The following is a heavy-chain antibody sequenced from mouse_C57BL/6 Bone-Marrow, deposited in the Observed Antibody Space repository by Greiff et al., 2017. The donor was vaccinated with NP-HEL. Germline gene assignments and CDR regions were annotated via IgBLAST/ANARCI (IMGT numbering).Heavy chain of an antibody. CDR1: GFSLTSYG. J-gene: IGHJ3*01. CDR2: IWGVGST. D-gene: IGHD2-5*01. Sequence: VKVVESGPGLVAPSQSLSITCTVSGFSLTSYGVDWVRQSPGKGLEWLGVIWGVGSTNYNSALKSRLSISKDNSKSQVFLKMNSLQTDDTAMYYCASRGYSNYLAYWGQGTLVTVSA. CDR3: ASRGYSNYLAY. V-gene: IGHV2-6*01.